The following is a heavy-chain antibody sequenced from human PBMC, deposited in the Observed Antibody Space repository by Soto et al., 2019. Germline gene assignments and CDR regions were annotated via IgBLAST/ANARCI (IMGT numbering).Heavy chain of an antibody. CDR3: AHSRDVSSGYYFDDYYGMDV. CDR2: IYWDDDK. D-gene: IGHD3-22*01. CDR1: GFSLSTSGVG. V-gene: IGHV2-5*02. Sequence: SGPTLVNPTQTLTLTCTVSGFSLSTSGVGVGWIRQPPGKALEWLALIYWDDDKRYSPSLKSRLTITKDTSKNQVVLTMTNMDPVDTATYYCAHSRDVSSGYYFDDYYGMDVWGQGTTVTVSS. J-gene: IGHJ6*02.